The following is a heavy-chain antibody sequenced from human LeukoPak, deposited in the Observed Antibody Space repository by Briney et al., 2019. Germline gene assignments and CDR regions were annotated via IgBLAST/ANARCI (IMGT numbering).Heavy chain of an antibody. CDR1: GFTFSSYG. V-gene: IGHV3-30*18. CDR2: ISYDGSNK. J-gene: IGHJ5*02. D-gene: IGHD2-15*01. Sequence: GGSLRLSCAASGFTFSSYGMHWVRQAPGKGLEWVAVISYDGSNKYYADSVKGRFTISRDNSKNTLYLQMNSLRAEDTAVYYCAKGKCSGGSCYSNWFDPWGQGTLVTVSS. CDR3: AKGKCSGGSCYSNWFDP.